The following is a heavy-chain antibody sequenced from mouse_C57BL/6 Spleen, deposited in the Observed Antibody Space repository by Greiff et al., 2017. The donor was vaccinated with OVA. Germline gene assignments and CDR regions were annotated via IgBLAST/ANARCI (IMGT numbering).Heavy chain of an antibody. D-gene: IGHD1-1*01. CDR1: GFTFSSYA. Sequence: EVQGVESGGGLVKPGGSLKLSCAASGFTFSSYAMSWVRQTPEKRLEWVATISDGGSYTYYPDNVKGRFTISRDNAKNNLYLQMSHLKSEDTAMYYCAREIGTTGDYFDYWGQGTTLTVSS. CDR2: ISDGGSYT. CDR3: AREIGTTGDYFDY. J-gene: IGHJ2*01. V-gene: IGHV5-4*01.